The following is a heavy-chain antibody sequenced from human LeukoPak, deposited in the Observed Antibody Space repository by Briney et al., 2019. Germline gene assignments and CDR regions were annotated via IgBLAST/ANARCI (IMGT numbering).Heavy chain of an antibody. CDR3: ARDAAAGAYYYYGMDV. V-gene: IGHV3-30*04. J-gene: IGHJ6*04. D-gene: IGHD6-13*01. Sequence: PGGSLRLSCAAFGFTFSSYAMHWVRQAPGKGLEWVAVISYDGSNKYYADSVKGRFTISRDNSKNTLYLQMNSLRAEDTAVYYCARDAAAGAYYYYGMDVWGKGTTVTVSS. CDR1: GFTFSSYA. CDR2: ISYDGSNK.